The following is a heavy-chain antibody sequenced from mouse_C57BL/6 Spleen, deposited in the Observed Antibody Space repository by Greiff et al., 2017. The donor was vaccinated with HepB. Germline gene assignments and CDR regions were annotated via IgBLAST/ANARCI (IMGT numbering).Heavy chain of an antibody. CDR1: GYTFTTYP. CDR2: FHPYNDDT. V-gene: IGHV1-47*01. Sequence: VKLMESGAELVKPGASVKMSCKASGYTFTTYPIEWMKQNHGKSLEWIGNFHPYNDDTKYNEKFKGKATLTVEKSSSTVYLELSRLTSDDSAVYYCARGDYYGSSDYAMDYWGQGTSVTVSS. D-gene: IGHD1-1*01. J-gene: IGHJ4*01. CDR3: ARGDYYGSSDYAMDY.